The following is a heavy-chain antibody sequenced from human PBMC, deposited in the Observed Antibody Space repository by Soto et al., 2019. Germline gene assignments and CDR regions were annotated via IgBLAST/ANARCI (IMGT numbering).Heavy chain of an antibody. J-gene: IGHJ6*02. CDR1: GYTFTSYG. Sequence: ASVKVSCKASGYTFTSYGISWVRQAPGQGLEWMGWISAYNGNTNYTQKLQGRVTMTTDTSTSEAYMELRSLRSDDTAVYYCARERYCSSTSCYGYYYYGMDVWGQGTTVTVSS. CDR2: ISAYNGNT. V-gene: IGHV1-18*01. CDR3: ARERYCSSTSCYGYYYYGMDV. D-gene: IGHD2-2*01.